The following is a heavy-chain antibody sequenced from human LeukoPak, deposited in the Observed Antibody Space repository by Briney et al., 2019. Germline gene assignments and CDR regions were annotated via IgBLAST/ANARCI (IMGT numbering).Heavy chain of an antibody. J-gene: IGHJ3*02. D-gene: IGHD5-24*01. Sequence: GGSLRLSCAASGFTFSSYSMNWVRQAPGKGLEWVSSISSSSSYIYYADSVKGRFTISRDNAKNSLYLQTNSLRAEDTAVYYCARDRRWLQSGDAFDIWGQGTMVTVSS. V-gene: IGHV3-21*01. CDR2: ISSSSSYI. CDR1: GFTFSSYS. CDR3: ARDRRWLQSGDAFDI.